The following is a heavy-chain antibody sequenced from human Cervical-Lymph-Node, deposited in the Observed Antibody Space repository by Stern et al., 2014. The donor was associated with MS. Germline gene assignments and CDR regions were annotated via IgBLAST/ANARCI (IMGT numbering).Heavy chain of an antibody. V-gene: IGHV3-33*01. CDR2: ILYDGSNK. CDR1: GFTFSSYG. CDR3: ASHPHY. Sequence: VQLVESGGGVVQPGRSLRLSCAASGFTFSSYGMHWVRQAPGKGLEWVAGILYDGSNKYYADSVKGRFTISRDNSKNTLYLQMNSLRAEDTAVYYCASHPHYWGQGTLVTVSS. J-gene: IGHJ4*02.